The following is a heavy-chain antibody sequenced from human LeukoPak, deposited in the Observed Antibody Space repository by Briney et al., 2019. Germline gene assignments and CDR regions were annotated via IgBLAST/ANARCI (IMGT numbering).Heavy chain of an antibody. D-gene: IGHD3-22*01. J-gene: IGHJ3*02. CDR2: IYDSGST. CDR3: ASLTTAEAFDI. CDR1: GGSFSGYY. V-gene: IGHV4-59*01. Sequence: PSETLSLTCAVYGGSFSGYYWSWIRQPSGKGLEWIGYIYDSGSTNYNPSLKSRVTISVDTSKNQFSLKLSSVTAADTAVYYCASLTTAEAFDIWGQGTMVTVSS.